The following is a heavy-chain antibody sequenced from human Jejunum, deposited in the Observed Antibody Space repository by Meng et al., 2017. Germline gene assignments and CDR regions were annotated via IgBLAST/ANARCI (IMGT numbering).Heavy chain of an antibody. D-gene: IGHD6-13*01. CDR3: ARSIRGAAPGSLHWFDP. J-gene: IGHJ5*02. Sequence: QLQRQASGPGLVKPSETLSLTCAVSGSTISPYYWTWVRQPPGKTLEWIGYTSYSGSTNYNPSLKTRVTISLDTSKKQFSLNLSSVTAADTAVYYCARSIRGAAPGSLHWFDPWGQGTLVTVSS. CDR2: TSYSGST. V-gene: IGHV4-59*01. CDR1: GSTISPYY.